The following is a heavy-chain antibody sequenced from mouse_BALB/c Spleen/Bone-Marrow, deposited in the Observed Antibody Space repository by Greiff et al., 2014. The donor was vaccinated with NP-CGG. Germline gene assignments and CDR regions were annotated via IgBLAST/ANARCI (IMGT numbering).Heavy chain of an antibody. J-gene: IGHJ1*01. D-gene: IGHD1-1*01. Sequence: EVKLQESGPELVKPGASVKMSCKASGYTFTSYVIHWVKQKPGQGLEWIGYINPYNDGTKYNEKFKGKATLTSDKSSSTAYMELSSLTSEDSAVYYCARGGYYGTSLYWYFDVWSAGTTVTVSS. CDR2: INPYNDGT. V-gene: IGHV1-14*01. CDR3: ARGGYYGTSLYWYFDV. CDR1: GYTFTSYV.